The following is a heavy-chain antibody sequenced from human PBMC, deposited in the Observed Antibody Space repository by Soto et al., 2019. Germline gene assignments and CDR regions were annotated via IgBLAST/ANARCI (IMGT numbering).Heavy chain of an antibody. J-gene: IGHJ4*02. V-gene: IGHV3-48*03. CDR1: GFTFNNYE. CDR2: ISNSGSII. Sequence: EVQLVESGGGLVQPGGSLRLSCAASGFTFNNYEMNWVRQAPGKGLEWVSYISNSGSIIYYADSVKGRFTISRDNAKNSLYLQMNSLRAEDTAVYYCARDPLGSLDYWGQGTLVTVSS. D-gene: IGHD7-27*01. CDR3: ARDPLGSLDY.